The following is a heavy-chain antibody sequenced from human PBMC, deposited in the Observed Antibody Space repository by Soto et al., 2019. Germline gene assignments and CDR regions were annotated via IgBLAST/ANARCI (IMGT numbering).Heavy chain of an antibody. CDR1: GYTFTGYY. CDR3: ARERYQVISDGMDV. CDR2: INPQTGGT. Sequence: QVQQVQSGAEVKTPGASVRVSCKASGYTFTGYYIHWVREAPGQGLEWMGWINPQTGGTSYAQKFQGRVTLSRDTSINTAYLELSRLTFDDAAVYFCARERYQVISDGMDVWGQGTTVTVSS. V-gene: IGHV1-2*02. D-gene: IGHD2-2*01. J-gene: IGHJ6*02.